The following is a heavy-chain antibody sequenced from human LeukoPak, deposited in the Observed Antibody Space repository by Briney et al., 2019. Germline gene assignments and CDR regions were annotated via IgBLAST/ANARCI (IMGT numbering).Heavy chain of an antibody. CDR3: AREYRGYSYGSNWYFDL. J-gene: IGHJ2*01. V-gene: IGHV3-30*03. CDR2: ISYDGSNK. Sequence: GRSLRLSCAASGFTFSSYGMHWVRQAPGKGLEWVAVISYDGSNKYYADSVKGRFTISRDNSKNTLYLQMNSLRAEDTAVYYCAREYRGYSYGSNWYFDLWGRGTLVTVSS. D-gene: IGHD5-18*01. CDR1: GFTFSSYG.